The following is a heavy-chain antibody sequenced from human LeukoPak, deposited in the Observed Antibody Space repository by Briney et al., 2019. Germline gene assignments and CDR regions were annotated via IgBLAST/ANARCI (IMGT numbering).Heavy chain of an antibody. CDR3: AKALGWLQFILDY. Sequence: GGSLRLSCVASGFTFSRYWMSWVRQAPGKGLEWVANIKQDGSKTYYVDSVKGRFTISRDNSKNTLYLQMNSLRAEDTAVYYCAKALGWLQFILDYWGQGTLVTVSS. D-gene: IGHD5-24*01. J-gene: IGHJ4*02. V-gene: IGHV3-7*05. CDR2: IKQDGSKT. CDR1: GFTFSRYW.